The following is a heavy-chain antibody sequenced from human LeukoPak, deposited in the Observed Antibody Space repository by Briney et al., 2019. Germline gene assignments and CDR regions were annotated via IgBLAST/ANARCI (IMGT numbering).Heavy chain of an antibody. D-gene: IGHD6-13*01. V-gene: IGHV3-11*01. CDR1: GFTFSDYY. J-gene: IGHJ4*02. CDR2: ISSSGSTI. CDR3: ARDRRYSSSWASLDY. Sequence: GGSLRLSCAASGFTFSDYYMSWIRQAPGKGLEWVSYISSSGSTIYYADSVKGRFTISRDNAKNPLYLQMNSLRAEDTAVYYCARDRRYSSSWASLDYWGQGTLVTVSS.